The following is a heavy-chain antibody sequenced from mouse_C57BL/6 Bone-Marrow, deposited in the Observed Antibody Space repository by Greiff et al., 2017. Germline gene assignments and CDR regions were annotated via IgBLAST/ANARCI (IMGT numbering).Heavy chain of an antibody. CDR3: TSEGPVWNFAMGY. CDR1: GFNFKDYY. V-gene: IGHV14-1*01. Sequence: EVKLVESGAELVRPGASVKLSCTASGFNFKDYYMHWVKQRPEQGLEWIGRIDPEDGDTEYASKFKGKATMTADTSSNTAYLQLSSLTSEDTALYYCTSEGPVWNFAMGYWGQGTSVTVSS. J-gene: IGHJ4*01. D-gene: IGHD3-3*01. CDR2: IDPEDGDT.